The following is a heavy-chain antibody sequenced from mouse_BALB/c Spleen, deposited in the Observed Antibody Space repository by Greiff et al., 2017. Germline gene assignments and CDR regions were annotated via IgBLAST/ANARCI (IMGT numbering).Heavy chain of an antibody. CDR3: TRSGYYSSYWYLDV. D-gene: IGHD1-1*01. CDR2: INPSNGGT. J-gene: IGHJ1*01. CDR1: GYTFTSYY. Sequence: QVQLQQSGAELVKPGASVKLSCKASGYTFTSYYMYWVKQRPGQGLEWIGEINPSNGGTNFNEKFKSNATLTADKSSSTAYMQLSSLTSEDSAVYYCTRSGYYSSYWYLDVWGAGTTVTVSS. V-gene: IGHV1S81*02.